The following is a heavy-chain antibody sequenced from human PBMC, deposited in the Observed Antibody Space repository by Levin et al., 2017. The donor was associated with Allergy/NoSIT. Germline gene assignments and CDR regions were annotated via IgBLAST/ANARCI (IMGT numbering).Heavy chain of an antibody. J-gene: IGHJ6*02. CDR3: ARDAGDIVLVPGGVYYYDGMDV. V-gene: IGHV4-31*03. CDR1: GGSISSGGYY. Sequence: SETLSLTCTVSGGSISSGGYYWSWIRQHPGKGLEWIGYIYYSGSTYYNPSLKSRVTISVDTSKNQFSLKLSSVTAADTAVYYCARDAGDIVLVPGGVYYYDGMDVWGQGTTVTVSS. CDR2: IYYSGST. D-gene: IGHD2-2*01.